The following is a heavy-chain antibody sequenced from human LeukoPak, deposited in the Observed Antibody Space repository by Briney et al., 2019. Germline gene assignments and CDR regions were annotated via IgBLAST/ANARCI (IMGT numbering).Heavy chain of an antibody. D-gene: IGHD6-13*01. V-gene: IGHV3-21*01. CDR1: GFTFSSYS. CDR2: ISSSSNYI. J-gene: IGHJ4*02. Sequence: PGGSLRLSCAASGFTFSSYSMNWVRQAPGKGLEWVSSISSSSNYIYYADSVKGRFTISRDNAKNSLYLQMNSLRAEDTAVYYCARLSGSSWYAAIDHWGQGTLVTVSS. CDR3: ARLSGSSWYAAIDH.